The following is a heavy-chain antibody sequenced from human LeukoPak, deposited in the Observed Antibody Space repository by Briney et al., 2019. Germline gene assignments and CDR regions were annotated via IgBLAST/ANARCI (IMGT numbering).Heavy chain of an antibody. CDR1: GYTFTSHY. Sequence: ASVKVSCKASGYTFTSHYMHWVRQAPGQGLEWMGIINPSGGSTSYAQKFQGRVTMTRDTSTSTVYMELSSLRSEDTAVYYCARGESNIVVVVAATLFDYWGQGTLVTVSS. J-gene: IGHJ4*02. V-gene: IGHV1-46*01. D-gene: IGHD2-15*01. CDR2: INPSGGST. CDR3: ARGESNIVVVVAATLFDY.